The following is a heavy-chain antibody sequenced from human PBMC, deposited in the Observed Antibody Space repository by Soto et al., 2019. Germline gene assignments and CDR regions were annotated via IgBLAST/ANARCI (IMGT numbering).Heavy chain of an antibody. D-gene: IGHD2-15*01. Sequence: EAQLLESGGDLVQPGGSLRLSCAASEFSFDNYAMSWVRQAPGKGLEWVSSITYTGVSTYYADSVKGRFTISRDNSKDTVDLQMNRLRAEDTAVYYCAKASVWYPYFDSWGQGTLVTVSS. CDR3: AKASVWYPYFDS. CDR2: ITYTGVST. CDR1: EFSFDNYA. J-gene: IGHJ4*02. V-gene: IGHV3-23*01.